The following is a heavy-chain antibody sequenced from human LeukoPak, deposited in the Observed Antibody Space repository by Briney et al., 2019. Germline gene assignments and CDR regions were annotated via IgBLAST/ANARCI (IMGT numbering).Heavy chain of an antibody. CDR1: GGSISSYY. J-gene: IGHJ4*02. CDR3: ARGDGYTRPFDY. Sequence: SETLSLTCTVSGGSISSYYWSWIRQPPGKGMEWIGYIYYSGSTNYNPSLKSRVTISVDTSKNQFSLKLSSVTAADTAVYYCARGDGYTRPFDYWGQGTLVTVSS. V-gene: IGHV4-59*01. D-gene: IGHD5-24*01. CDR2: IYYSGST.